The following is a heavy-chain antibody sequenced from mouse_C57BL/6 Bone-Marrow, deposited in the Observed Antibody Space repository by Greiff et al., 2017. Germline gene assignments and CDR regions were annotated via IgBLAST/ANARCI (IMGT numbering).Heavy chain of an antibody. CDR1: GYTFTSYG. D-gene: IGHD1-1*01. Sequence: QVQLQQSGAELARPGASVKLSCKASGYTFTSYGISWVKQRTGQGLEWIGEIYPRSGNTYYNEKVKGKATLTADKSSSTAYMELRSLTSEDSAVYFCARGLLRLYYFDYWGQGTTLTVSS. CDR2: IYPRSGNT. CDR3: ARGLLRLYYFDY. V-gene: IGHV1-81*01. J-gene: IGHJ2*01.